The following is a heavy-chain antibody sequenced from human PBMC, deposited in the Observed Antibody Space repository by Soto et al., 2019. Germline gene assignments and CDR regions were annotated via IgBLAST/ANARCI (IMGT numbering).Heavy chain of an antibody. J-gene: IGHJ6*03. CDR1: GYTFTSYD. CDR2: MNPNSGNT. V-gene: IGHV1-8*01. CDR3: ARVLGYCSSTSCRHADKAYYMDV. Sequence: ASVKVSCKASGYTFTSYDINWVRQATGQGLEWMGWMNPNSGNTGYAQKFQGRVTMTRNTSISTAYMELSSLRSEDTAVYYCARVLGYCSSTSCRHADKAYYMDVWGKGTTVTVSS. D-gene: IGHD2-2*01.